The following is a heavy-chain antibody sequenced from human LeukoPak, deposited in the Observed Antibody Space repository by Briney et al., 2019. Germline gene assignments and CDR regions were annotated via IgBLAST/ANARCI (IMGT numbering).Heavy chain of an antibody. J-gene: IGHJ5*02. Sequence: VASVKVSCKASGGTFSSHAISWVRQAPGQGLEWMGGIIPIFGTANYAQKFQGRVTITTDESTSTAYMELSSLRSEDTAVYYCASAIVVVTAIPGWFDPWGQGTLVTVSS. CDR1: GGTFSSHA. CDR3: ASAIVVVTAIPGWFDP. D-gene: IGHD2-21*02. V-gene: IGHV1-69*05. CDR2: IIPIFGTA.